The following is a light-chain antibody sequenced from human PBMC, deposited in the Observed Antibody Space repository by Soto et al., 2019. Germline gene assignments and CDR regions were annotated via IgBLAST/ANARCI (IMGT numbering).Light chain of an antibody. CDR1: QSVTIK. V-gene: IGKV3-20*01. J-gene: IGKJ1*01. CDR2: GAS. Sequence: EVVLTQSPATLSLSPGEIATLSCSASQSVTIKLAWYQQKPGQAPRLLIYGASSRATGIPDRFSGSGSGTDFTLTISRLEPEDFAVYYCQQYGSSPWTFGQGTKVDIK. CDR3: QQYGSSPWT.